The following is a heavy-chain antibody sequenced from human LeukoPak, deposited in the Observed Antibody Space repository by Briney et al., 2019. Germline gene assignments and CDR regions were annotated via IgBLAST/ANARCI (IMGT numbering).Heavy chain of an antibody. CDR3: ASSGGGQVATPLLSI. D-gene: IGHD5-12*01. J-gene: IGHJ6*02. CDR1: GYTFTSYG. CDR2: ISAYNGNT. V-gene: IGHV1-18*01. Sequence: ASVKVSCKASGYTFTSYGISWVRQAPGQGLEWMGWISAYNGNTNYAQKLQGRVTMTTDTSTSTAYMELRSLRSDDTAVYYCASSGGGQVATPLLSIWGQGTAVTVSS.